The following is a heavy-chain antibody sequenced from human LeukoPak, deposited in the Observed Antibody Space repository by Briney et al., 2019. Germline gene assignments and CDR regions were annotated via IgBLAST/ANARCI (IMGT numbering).Heavy chain of an antibody. V-gene: IGHV5-51*01. CDR2: ISPVDSDT. D-gene: IGHD3-22*01. J-gene: IGHJ3*02. CDR3: ARRMSDSSGYPNDAFDI. Sequence: GESLKISCKGSGDSFITSWIAWVRHMPGKGLEWMGIISPVDSDTRYSPSFQGQVTFSADKSITTAYVQWSSLKASDTAIYYCARRMSDSSGYPNDAFDIWGQGTVVTVSS. CDR1: GDSFITSW.